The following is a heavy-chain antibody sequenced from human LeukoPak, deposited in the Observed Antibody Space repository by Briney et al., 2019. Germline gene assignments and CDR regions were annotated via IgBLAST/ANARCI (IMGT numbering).Heavy chain of an antibody. Sequence: SETLSLTCTVSGGSFSSYYWSWIRQPPGKGLEWIGYIYYSGSTNYNPSLKSRVTISVDTSKNQFSLKLSSVTAADTAVYYCARAVNYDFWSGYPNWFDPWGQGTLVTVSS. CDR1: GGSFSSYY. D-gene: IGHD3-3*01. CDR2: IYYSGST. V-gene: IGHV4-59*01. J-gene: IGHJ5*02. CDR3: ARAVNYDFWSGYPNWFDP.